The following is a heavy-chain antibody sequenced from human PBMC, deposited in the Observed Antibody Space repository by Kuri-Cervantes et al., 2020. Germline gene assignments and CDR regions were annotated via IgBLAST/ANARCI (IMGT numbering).Heavy chain of an antibody. Sequence: GESLKISCAASGFTFRSYGMNWVRQAPGKGLEWVSLISTTGGTTRYADSVKGRFTISRDNAKNSVYLQMSSLRDEDTAIYYCARDRTADSGYDFLDYWGQGTPVTVSS. J-gene: IGHJ4*02. V-gene: IGHV3-48*02. CDR3: ARDRTADSGYDFLDY. CDR1: GFTFRSYG. D-gene: IGHD5-12*01. CDR2: ISTTGGTT.